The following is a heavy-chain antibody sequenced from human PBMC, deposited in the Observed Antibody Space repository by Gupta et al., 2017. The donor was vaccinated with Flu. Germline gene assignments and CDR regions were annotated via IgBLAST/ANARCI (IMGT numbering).Heavy chain of an antibody. D-gene: IGHD3/OR15-3a*01. CDR3: TRESYTFGLGWDGFDF. J-gene: IGHJ3*01. CDR1: GFTFSDFW. CDR2: INVEGSHT. V-gene: IGHV3-74*01. Sequence: EVQLVESGGGLIQPGGSLRLSCSASGFTFSDFWMYWVRQAPGQGLAWVSRINVEGSHTAYADSVKGRFTISRDSAKNTLYLQMDNLRADDTAIYYCTRESYTFGLGWDGFDFWGQGTMVTVSS.